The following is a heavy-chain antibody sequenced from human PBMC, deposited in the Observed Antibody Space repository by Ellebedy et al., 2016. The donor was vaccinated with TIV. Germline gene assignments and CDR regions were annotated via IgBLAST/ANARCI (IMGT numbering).Heavy chain of an antibody. V-gene: IGHV3-21*01. CDR2: ISSSSSYI. J-gene: IGHJ4*02. D-gene: IGHD6-19*01. CDR3: ARDEYPYSSGWYSIY. Sequence: GESLKISXAASGFTFSSYSMNWVRQAPGKGLEWVSSISSSSSYIYYADSVKGRFTISRDNAKNSLYLQMNSLRAEDTAVYYCARDEYPYSSGWYSIYWGQGTLVTVSS. CDR1: GFTFSSYS.